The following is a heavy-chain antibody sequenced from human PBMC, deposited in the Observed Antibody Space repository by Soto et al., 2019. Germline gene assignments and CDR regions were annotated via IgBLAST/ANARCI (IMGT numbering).Heavy chain of an antibody. J-gene: IGHJ4*02. Sequence: GSLRRSGVASGGTVSSSRRNWVRQAPGKGLEWVSSISSDSKYRYYADSVKGRFTISRDNDKDSLFLQMNSLRAEDTAVYYCARGITIFGVVYYYFDHWGQGTLVTVSS. CDR1: GGTVSSSR. V-gene: IGHV3-21*01. CDR2: ISSDSKYR. CDR3: ARGITIFGVVYYYFDH. D-gene: IGHD3-3*01.